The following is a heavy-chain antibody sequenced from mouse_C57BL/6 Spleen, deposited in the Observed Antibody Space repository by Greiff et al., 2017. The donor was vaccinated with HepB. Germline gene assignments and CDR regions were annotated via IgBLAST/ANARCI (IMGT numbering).Heavy chain of an antibody. D-gene: IGHD2-3*01. J-gene: IGHJ2*01. Sequence: VQLQQSGAELVRPGASIKLSCTASGFNIKDYYMHWVKQRPEQGLEWIGRIDPEDGDTEYAPKFQGKATMTADTSSNTAYLQLSSLTSEDTAVYYCTLYDGYSLFDYWGQGTTLTVSS. CDR2: IDPEDGDT. CDR1: GFNIKDYY. V-gene: IGHV14-1*01. CDR3: TLYDGYSLFDY.